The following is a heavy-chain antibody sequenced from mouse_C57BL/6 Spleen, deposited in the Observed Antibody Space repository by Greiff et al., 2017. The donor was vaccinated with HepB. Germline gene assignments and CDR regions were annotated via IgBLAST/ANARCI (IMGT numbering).Heavy chain of an antibody. CDR2: IYPGSGST. J-gene: IGHJ3*01. V-gene: IGHV1-55*01. D-gene: IGHD3-1*01. CDR3: ASAELAY. Sequence: QVHVKQPGAELVKPGASVKMSCKASGYTFTSYWITWVKQRPGQGLEWIGDIYPGSGSTNYNEKFKSKATLTVDTSSSTAYMQLSSLTSEDSAVYYCASAELAYWGQGTLVTVSA. CDR1: GYTFTSYW.